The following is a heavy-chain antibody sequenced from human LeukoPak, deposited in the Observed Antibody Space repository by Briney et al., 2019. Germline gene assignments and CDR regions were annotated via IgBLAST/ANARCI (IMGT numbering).Heavy chain of an antibody. Sequence: SETLSLTCTVSGGSISSYYWSWIRQPPGKGLEWIGYIYYSGSTNYNPSLKSRVTISVDTSKNQFSLKLSSVTAADTAVYYCAGPHITMVRGVSPDAFDIWGQGTMVTVSS. D-gene: IGHD3-10*01. J-gene: IGHJ3*02. CDR1: GGSISSYY. CDR2: IYYSGST. CDR3: AGPHITMVRGVSPDAFDI. V-gene: IGHV4-59*08.